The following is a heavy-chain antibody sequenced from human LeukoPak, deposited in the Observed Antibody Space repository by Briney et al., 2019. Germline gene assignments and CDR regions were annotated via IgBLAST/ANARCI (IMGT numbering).Heavy chain of an antibody. V-gene: IGHV1-8*01. CDR1: GYTFTSYE. J-gene: IGHJ3*02. D-gene: IGHD3-10*01. CDR2: MNPNSDNT. CDR3: ARGYYGSGSYNAFDI. Sequence: ASVKVSCKASGYTFTSYEINWVRQATGQGLEWMGWMNPNSDNTGYAQKLQGRVTMTTDTSTSTAYMELRGLRSDDTAVYYCARGYYGSGSYNAFDIWGQGTMVTVSS.